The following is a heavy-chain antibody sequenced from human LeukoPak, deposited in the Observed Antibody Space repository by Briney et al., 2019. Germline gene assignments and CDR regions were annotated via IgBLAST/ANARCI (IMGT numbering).Heavy chain of an antibody. J-gene: IGHJ6*03. CDR2: ISYDGSNK. V-gene: IGHV3-30*03. CDR3: ARDPYSGSYGDYYYYYMDV. Sequence: GRSLRLSCAASGFTFSSYGMHWVRQAPGKGLEWVAVISYDGSNKYYADSVKGRFTISRGNAENSLYLQMNSLRAEDTAVYYCARDPYSGSYGDYYYYYMDVWGKGTTVTISS. CDR1: GFTFSSYG. D-gene: IGHD1-26*01.